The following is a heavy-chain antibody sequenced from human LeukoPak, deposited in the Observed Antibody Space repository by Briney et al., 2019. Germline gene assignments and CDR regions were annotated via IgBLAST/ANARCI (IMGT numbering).Heavy chain of an antibody. D-gene: IGHD3-22*01. J-gene: IGHJ4*02. CDR3: ARNVYYYDSSGYSPYPYFDY. V-gene: IGHV1-46*01. Sequence: ASMKVSCKASGYTFTSYYMHWVRQAPGQGLEWMGIINPSGGSTSSAQKFQGRVTMTRDMSTSTVYMELSSLRSEDTAVYYCARNVYYYDSSGYSPYPYFDYWGQGTLVTVSS. CDR2: INPSGGST. CDR1: GYTFTSYY.